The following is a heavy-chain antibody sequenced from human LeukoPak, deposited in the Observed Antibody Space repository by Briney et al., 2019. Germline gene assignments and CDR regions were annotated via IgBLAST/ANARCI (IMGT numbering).Heavy chain of an antibody. J-gene: IGHJ5*02. CDR2: INAGKGNT. CDR3: ARGEVITMVRGVIGSNWFDL. Sequence: ASVKVSCKASGYIFTRYAMYWVRQAPGQRLEWMGWINAGKGNTKYSQKFQGRVTITRDTSASTAYMELSSLRSEDTAVYYCARGEVITMVRGVIGSNWFDLWGQGTLVTVYS. CDR1: GYIFTRYA. V-gene: IGHV1-3*01. D-gene: IGHD3-10*01.